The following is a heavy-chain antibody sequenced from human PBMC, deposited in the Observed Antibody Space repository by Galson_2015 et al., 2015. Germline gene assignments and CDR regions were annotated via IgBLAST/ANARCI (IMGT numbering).Heavy chain of an antibody. D-gene: IGHD5-24*01. J-gene: IGHJ4*02. CDR3: ARGIFGTDGYNWAGY. Sequence: SVKVSCKASGYTFTSYDINWVRQATGQGLEWMGWMNPNSGNTGYAQKFQGRVTMTRNTSISTAYMERSSLRSEDTGVYYCARGIFGTDGYNWAGYWGQGTLVTVSS. V-gene: IGHV1-8*01. CDR2: MNPNSGNT. CDR1: GYTFTSYD.